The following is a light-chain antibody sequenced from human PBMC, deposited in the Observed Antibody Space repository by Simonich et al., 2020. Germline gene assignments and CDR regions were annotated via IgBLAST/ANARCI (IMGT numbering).Light chain of an antibody. V-gene: IGKV3-11*01. CDR2: DAS. CDR3: QQRSNWTWT. Sequence: EIVLTQSPATLSLSPGERATLSCRASQSVSSYLAWYQQKPGQAPRLLIYDASNRATGTPARFSGSGSGTDFTLTIRSLEPEDFAVYYCQQRSNWTWTFGQGTKVEIK. CDR1: QSVSSY. J-gene: IGKJ1*01.